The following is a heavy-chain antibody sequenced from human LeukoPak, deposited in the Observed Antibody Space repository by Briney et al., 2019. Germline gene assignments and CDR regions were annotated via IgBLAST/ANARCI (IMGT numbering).Heavy chain of an antibody. V-gene: IGHV3-23*01. CDR1: GFTFSSYA. CDR3: AKGARNTAPDY. CDR2: ISPAGSNT. J-gene: IGHJ4*02. D-gene: IGHD5-18*01. Sequence: GGSLRLSCTASGFTFSSYAMSGVRQAPGKGLEWVSSISPAGSNTYYADSVKGRFTISRDNSKSTLYLQMNSLRAEDTALYYCAKGARNTAPDYWGQGTLVAVSS.